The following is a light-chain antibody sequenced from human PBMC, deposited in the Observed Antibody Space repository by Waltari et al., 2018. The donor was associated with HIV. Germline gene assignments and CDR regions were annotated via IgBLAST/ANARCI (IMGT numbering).Light chain of an antibody. J-gene: IGLJ2*01. V-gene: IGLV3-21*02. Sequence: SYVLTQPPSVSVAPGQTARITCGGNNIGSKSVPWYQQKPGQAPVLVVYDDSDRPSGIPGRFSGSNSGNTATLTISRVEAGDEADYYCQVWDSSSDHVVFGGGTKLTVL. CDR2: DDS. CDR1: NIGSKS. CDR3: QVWDSSSDHVV.